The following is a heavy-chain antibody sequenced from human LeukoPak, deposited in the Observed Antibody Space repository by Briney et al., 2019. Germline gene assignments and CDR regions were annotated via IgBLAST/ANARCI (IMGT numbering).Heavy chain of an antibody. CDR3: ARGKILHISTWNNWFDH. D-gene: IGHD6-13*01. CDR1: GDSVSSNTAA. CDR2: TYYRSTWYH. V-gene: IGHV6-1*01. Sequence: SQTLSLTCAISGDSVSSNTAAWNWIRQSPSRGLEWLGRTYYRSTWYHDYAVSVKSRMTFNPDTSKNQFSLQLNSVTPEDTAVYYCARGKILHISTWNNWFDHWGQGTLVTVSS. J-gene: IGHJ5*02.